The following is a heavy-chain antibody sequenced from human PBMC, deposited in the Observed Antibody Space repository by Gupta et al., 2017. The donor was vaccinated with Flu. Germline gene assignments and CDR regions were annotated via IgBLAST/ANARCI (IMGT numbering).Heavy chain of an antibody. Sequence: VQPGGAWGGLVPPGQSLELLLASSWFTLWNLCIPLVPKAPGKGLEWVSTISWNSAITGYADSVQGRFSISRDNAKNSLSLQMNSLRAEDTALYYCAKSVLGGITNNYFDPWGQGTLVTVSS. D-gene: IGHD2-8*02. CDR1: FTLWNLC. J-gene: IGHJ5*02. CDR2: ISWNSAIT. CDR3: AKSVLGGITNNYFDP. V-gene: IGHV3-9*01.